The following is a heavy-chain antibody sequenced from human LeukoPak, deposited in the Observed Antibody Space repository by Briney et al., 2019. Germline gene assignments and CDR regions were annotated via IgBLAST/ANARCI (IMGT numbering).Heavy chain of an antibody. Sequence: SGGSLRLSRAASGFSFSSYEMNWVRQAPGKGLEWVSYISSSGSTIYYADSVKGRFTISRDNAKNSLYLQMNSLRAEDTAVYYCASLGSGYFDYWGQGTLVTVSS. CDR2: ISSSGSTI. V-gene: IGHV3-48*03. CDR1: GFSFSSYE. J-gene: IGHJ4*02. CDR3: ASLGSGYFDY. D-gene: IGHD3-10*01.